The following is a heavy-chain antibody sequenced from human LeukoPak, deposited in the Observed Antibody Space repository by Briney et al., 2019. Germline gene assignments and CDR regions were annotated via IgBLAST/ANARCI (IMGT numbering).Heavy chain of an antibody. CDR2: IYFSGIT. Sequence: SETLSLTCTVSGXSINSHYWSWIRQPAGEGLEWIGRIYFSGITNYNPSLKSRVTMSVDTSKNQFSLKLSSVTAADTAVYYCARLYSSNWYGKRNSPDWFDPWGQGTLVTVSS. V-gene: IGHV4-4*07. J-gene: IGHJ5*02. CDR1: GXSINSHY. CDR3: ARLYSSNWYGKRNSPDWFDP. D-gene: IGHD6-13*01.